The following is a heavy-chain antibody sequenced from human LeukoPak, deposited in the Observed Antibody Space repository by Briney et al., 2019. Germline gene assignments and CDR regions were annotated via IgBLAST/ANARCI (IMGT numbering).Heavy chain of an antibody. Sequence: PSETLSLTCTVSGGSISSGSYYWSWIRQPAGKGLEWIGRIYTSGSTNYNPSLKSRVTISVDTSKNQFSLKLSSVTAADTAVYYCARVAGYFYDSSGYPKPSSLIDFWGQGTLVTVSS. CDR1: GGSISSGSYY. V-gene: IGHV4-61*02. CDR2: IYTSGST. CDR3: ARVAGYFYDSSGYPKPSSLIDF. D-gene: IGHD3-22*01. J-gene: IGHJ4*02.